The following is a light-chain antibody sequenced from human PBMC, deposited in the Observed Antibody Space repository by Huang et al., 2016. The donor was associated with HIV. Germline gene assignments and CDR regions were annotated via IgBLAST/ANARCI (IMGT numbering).Light chain of an antibody. V-gene: IGKV3-15*01. J-gene: IGKJ1*01. Sequence: EIVMTQSPATLSVSPGERATLSCRASQTVNSNLAWYQHKPGQAPRLLIYGASTRATGVPAMFSGSGSGIKFTLTISSLQSEDFAVYYCQQYNNWLAFGQGTKVEIK. CDR2: GAS. CDR1: QTVNSN. CDR3: QQYNNWLA.